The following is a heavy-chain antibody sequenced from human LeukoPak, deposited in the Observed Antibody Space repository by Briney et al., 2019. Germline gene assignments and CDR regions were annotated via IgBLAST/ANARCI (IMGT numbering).Heavy chain of an antibody. CDR3: ARVDVGSSSWEALDY. D-gene: IGHD6-13*01. V-gene: IGHV4-34*01. Sequence: PSETLSLTCAVYGVSFSGYYWSWIRQPPGKGLEWIGEINHIGSTNYNPSLKSRVTISVDTSKNQFSLKLSSVTAADTAVYYCARVDVGSSSWEALDYWGQGTLVTVSS. CDR1: GVSFSGYY. J-gene: IGHJ4*02. CDR2: INHIGST.